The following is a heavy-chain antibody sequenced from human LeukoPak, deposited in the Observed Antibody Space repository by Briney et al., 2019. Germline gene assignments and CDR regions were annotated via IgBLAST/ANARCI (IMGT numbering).Heavy chain of an antibody. Sequence: PGGSLRLSCAASGFTFANTWMHWVRQAPGEGLVWVSLINNDGSTTSYADSVKGRFTISRDNAKNTVYLQMNSLRAEDTAVYYCAVGGTYGSGSWGQGTLVTVSS. CDR1: GFTFANTW. CDR3: AVGGTYGSGS. V-gene: IGHV3-74*01. CDR2: INNDGSTT. D-gene: IGHD3-10*01. J-gene: IGHJ4*02.